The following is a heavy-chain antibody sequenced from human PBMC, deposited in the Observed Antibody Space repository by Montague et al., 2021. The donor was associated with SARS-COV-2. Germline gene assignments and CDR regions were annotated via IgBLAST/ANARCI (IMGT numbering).Heavy chain of an antibody. CDR1: GGSFSGYY. Sequence: SETLSLTCAVYGGSFSGYYWSWIRQPPGKGLEWIGEINHSGSTKYNPSLKSRVTISVDTPKNQFSLKLSSVTAADTAVYYCARSLDPSGTYYLPYWGQGTLVTVSS. J-gene: IGHJ4*02. CDR2: INHSGST. CDR3: ARSLDPSGTYYLPY. D-gene: IGHD3-10*01. V-gene: IGHV4-34*01.